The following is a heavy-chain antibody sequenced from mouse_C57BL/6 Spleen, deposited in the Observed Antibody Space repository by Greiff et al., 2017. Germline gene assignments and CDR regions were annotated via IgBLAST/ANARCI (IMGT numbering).Heavy chain of an antibody. CDR1: GYTFTSYW. CDR3: ARFIKGYFDV. CDR2: IDPSDSYT. J-gene: IGHJ1*03. D-gene: IGHD1-1*01. Sequence: QVQLQQPGAELVRPGTSVKLSCKASGYTFTSYWMHWVKQRPGQGLEWIGVIDPSDSYTNYNQKFKGKATLTVDTSSSTAYMQLSSLTSEDSAVYYCARFIKGYFDVWGTGTTVTVSS. V-gene: IGHV1-59*01.